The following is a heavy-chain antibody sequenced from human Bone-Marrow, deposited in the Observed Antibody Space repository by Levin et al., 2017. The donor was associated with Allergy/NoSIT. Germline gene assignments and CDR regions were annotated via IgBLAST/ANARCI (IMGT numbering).Heavy chain of an antibody. CDR1: GYIFKNYF. J-gene: IGHJ5*02. Sequence: GESLKISCKASGYIFKNYFMHWVRQAPGQGLEWMGIINPVSGGSIRYAQKFQGRLTMTRDTSTSTVYMELSSLRSDDTAVYYCARDPCSGSNCDRVNWLDPWGQGTLVTVSS. D-gene: IGHD2-15*01. CDR2: INPVSGGSI. CDR3: ARDPCSGSNCDRVNWLDP. V-gene: IGHV1-46*02.